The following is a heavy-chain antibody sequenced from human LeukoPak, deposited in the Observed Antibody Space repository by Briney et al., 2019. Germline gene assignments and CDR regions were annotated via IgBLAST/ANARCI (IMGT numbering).Heavy chain of an antibody. CDR3: ARDLVYAAAAEFDP. V-gene: IGHV3-11*06. Sequence: PGGSLRLSCAASGFTFSDYYMSWIRQAPGKGLEWVSYISSSSSYTNYADSVKGRFTISRDNAKNSLYPQMNSLRAEDTAVYYCARDLVYAAAAEFDPWGQGTLVTVSS. CDR2: ISSSSSYT. J-gene: IGHJ5*02. D-gene: IGHD2/OR15-2a*01. CDR1: GFTFSDYY.